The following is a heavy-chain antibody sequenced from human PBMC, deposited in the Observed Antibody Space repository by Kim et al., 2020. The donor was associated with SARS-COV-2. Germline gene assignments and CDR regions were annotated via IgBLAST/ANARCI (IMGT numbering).Heavy chain of an antibody. Sequence: DARYSRSFEGQVTISADKSTNTAYWQGSSLKASDTATYYCARYNSTVSVDHWGQGTLVTVSS. V-gene: IGHV5-51*01. CDR3: ARYNSTVSVDH. J-gene: IGHJ4*02. D-gene: IGHD3-22*01. CDR2: DA.